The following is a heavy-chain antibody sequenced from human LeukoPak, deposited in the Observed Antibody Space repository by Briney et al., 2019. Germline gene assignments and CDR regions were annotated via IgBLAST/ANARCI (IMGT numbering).Heavy chain of an antibody. CDR1: DDSITMYY. CDR3: ARVPPDYNDLHDALDL. CDR2: VDHTGST. Sequence: SETLSLTCSVSDDSITMYYWTWIRQPPGKGLEWIGYVDHTGSTNFNPSLNGRVSISRDTTKNLFSLRLTSATAADTAVYYCARVPPDYNDLHDALDLWGQGTVVTVSS. V-gene: IGHV4-59*08. J-gene: IGHJ3*01. D-gene: IGHD4-17*01.